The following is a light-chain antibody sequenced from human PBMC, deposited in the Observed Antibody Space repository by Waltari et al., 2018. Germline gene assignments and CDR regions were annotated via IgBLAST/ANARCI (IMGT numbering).Light chain of an antibody. V-gene: IGKV1-5*03. J-gene: IGKJ1*01. Sequence: DIQMTQSPSTLSASVGDRVTITCRASQSISDWLAWYQQKPGTAPKLLIYKVSKLESGVPPSISGIESETEGALTISRQEPDDFATYDCRHYDRFSGTFGPATKVAIK. CDR3: RHYDRFSGT. CDR2: KVS. CDR1: QSISDW.